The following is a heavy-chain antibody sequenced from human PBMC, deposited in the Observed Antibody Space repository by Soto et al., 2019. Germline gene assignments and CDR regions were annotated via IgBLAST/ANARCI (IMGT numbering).Heavy chain of an antibody. CDR1: GFTFSSYW. CDR2: IKEDGSVK. J-gene: IGHJ3*02. CDR3: TRDPDSSGTDAFHI. Sequence: EVQLVESGGGLVQPGGSLRLSCAASGFTFSSYWMTWVRQAPGKGLEWVANIKEDGSVKYYVDSVKGRFTISRDNAKKSLYLKMNSLRAEDTAVYYCTRDPDSSGTDAFHIWGQGTLVTVSP. V-gene: IGHV3-7*01. D-gene: IGHD3-22*01.